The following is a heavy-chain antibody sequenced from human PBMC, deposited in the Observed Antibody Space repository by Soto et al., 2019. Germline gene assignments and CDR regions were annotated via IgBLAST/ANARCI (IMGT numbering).Heavy chain of an antibody. V-gene: IGHV3-66*01. CDR2: MQSGGTT. CDR3: SRDDVLCDGGRCYGIPLDV. D-gene: IGHD2-15*01. J-gene: IGHJ6*04. Sequence: EVQLVESGGGLVQPGGSLRLSCAASGFTVSSKYMTWVRQAPGKGLEWVSLMQSGGTTYYADSVKGRFTITRDTSENTLHLQMDRLRFEDTAVYYCSRDDVLCDGGRCYGIPLDVCGRGTTVTVSS. CDR1: GFTVSSKY.